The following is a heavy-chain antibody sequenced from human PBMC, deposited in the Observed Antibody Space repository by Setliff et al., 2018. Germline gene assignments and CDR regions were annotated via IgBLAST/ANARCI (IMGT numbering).Heavy chain of an antibody. V-gene: IGHV3-53*01. D-gene: IGHD2-2*01. J-gene: IGHJ6*02. Sequence: GGSLRLSCAASGFTVTSNYMSWVRQAPGKGLEWVSVIYSGGSTYYADSVKGRFTISRDNSKNTLYLQMNNLRAEDTAVYYCAVLVVVTYGMDVWGQGTTVTVSS. CDR2: IYSGGST. CDR1: GFTVTSNY. CDR3: AVLVVVTYGMDV.